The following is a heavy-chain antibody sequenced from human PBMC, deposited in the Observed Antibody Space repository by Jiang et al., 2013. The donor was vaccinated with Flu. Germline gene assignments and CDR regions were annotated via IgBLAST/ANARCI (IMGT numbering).Heavy chain of an antibody. CDR2: IRYDGSNK. J-gene: IGHJ6*02. Sequence: GGSLRLSCAASGFTFSSYGMHWVRQAPGKGLEWVAFIRYDGSNKYYADSVKGRFTISRDNSKNTLYLQMNSLRAEDTAVYYCAGAELYYDILTGYQLDYYYYGMDVWGQGTTVTVSS. D-gene: IGHD3-9*01. CDR1: GFTFSSYG. CDR3: AGAELYYDILTGYQLDYYYYGMDV. V-gene: IGHV3-30*02.